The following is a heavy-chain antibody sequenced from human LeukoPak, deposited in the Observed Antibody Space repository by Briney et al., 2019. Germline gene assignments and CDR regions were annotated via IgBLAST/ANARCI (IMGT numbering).Heavy chain of an antibody. D-gene: IGHD3-22*01. CDR3: AKFKGHYYYDSSGFCDN. CDR2: ISAGDGDNP. Sequence: GGSLRLSCAASGFTFSSYAMSWVRQAPGKGLEWVSVISAGDGDNPYYADSVKGRFSISRDNSNYTLRLQMNSLRVEDTAVFYCAKFKGHYYYDSSGFCDNWGQGTLVTVSS. V-gene: IGHV3-23*01. J-gene: IGHJ4*02. CDR1: GFTFSSYA.